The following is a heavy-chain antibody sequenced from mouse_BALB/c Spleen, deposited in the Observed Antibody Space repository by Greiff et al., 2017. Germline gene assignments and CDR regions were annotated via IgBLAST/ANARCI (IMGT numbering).Heavy chain of an antibody. Sequence: VQLQQSGAELVRPGTSVKVSCKASGYAFTNYLIEWVKQRPGQGLEWIGVINPGSGGTNYNEKFKGKATLTSDKSSSTAYMQLSSLTSDDSAVYFCARSYDYFAYWGQGTLVTVSA. CDR2: INPGSGGT. CDR3: ARSYDYFAY. J-gene: IGHJ3*01. CDR1: GYAFTNYL. D-gene: IGHD2-4*01. V-gene: IGHV1-54*01.